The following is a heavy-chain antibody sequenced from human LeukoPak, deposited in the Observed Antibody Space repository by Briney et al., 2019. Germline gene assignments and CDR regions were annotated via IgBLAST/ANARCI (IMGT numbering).Heavy chain of an antibody. D-gene: IGHD4-11*01. CDR3: ATGYPGNYVLLDY. J-gene: IGHJ4*02. V-gene: IGHV1-46*01. CDR2: INPSGGST. CDR1: GYTFTSYY. Sequence: ASVKVSCKASGYTFTSYYMHWVRQAPGQGLEWMGIINPSGGSTSYAQKFQGRVTMTEDTSTDTAYMELSSLRSEDTAVYYCATGYPGNYVLLDYWGQGTLVTVSS.